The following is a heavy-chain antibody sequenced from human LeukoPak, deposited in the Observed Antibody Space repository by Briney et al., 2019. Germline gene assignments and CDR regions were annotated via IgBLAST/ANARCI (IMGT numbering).Heavy chain of an antibody. D-gene: IGHD5-18*01. J-gene: IGHJ4*02. CDR3: ASEDTAMVFDY. CDR2: IYYSGST. Sequence: SETLSLTCTVAGGSISSYYWSWIRQPPGKGLEWIGYIYYSGSTNYNPSLKSRVTISVDTSKNQFSLKLSSVTAADTAEYYCASEDTAMVFDYWGQGTLVTVSS. CDR1: GGSISSYY. V-gene: IGHV4-59*01.